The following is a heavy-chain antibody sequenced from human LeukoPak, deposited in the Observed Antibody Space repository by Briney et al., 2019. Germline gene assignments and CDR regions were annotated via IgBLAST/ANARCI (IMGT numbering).Heavy chain of an antibody. CDR2: ISSSGSTI. D-gene: IGHD3-10*01. CDR1: GFTFSDYY. CDR3: AKCSMGGSGSYYGY. Sequence: GGSLRLSCAASGFTFSDYYMSWIRQAPGKGLEWVSYISSSGSTIYYADSVKGRFTISRDNAKNTLYLQMNSLRAEDTAVYYCAKCSMGGSGSYYGYWGQGTLVTVSS. V-gene: IGHV3-11*01. J-gene: IGHJ4*02.